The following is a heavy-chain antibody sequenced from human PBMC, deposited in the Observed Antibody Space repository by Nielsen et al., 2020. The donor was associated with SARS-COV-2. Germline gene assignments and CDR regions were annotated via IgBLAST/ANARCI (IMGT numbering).Heavy chain of an antibody. V-gene: IGHV4-61*01. CDR3: ARGGIAAAALWRH. J-gene: IGHJ4*02. D-gene: IGHD6-13*01. CDR1: GGSVSSGSYY. CDR2: IYYSGST. Sequence: SETLSLTCTVSGGSVSSGSYYWSWIRQPPGKGLEWIGYIYYSGSTNYNPSLKSRVTISVDTSKNQFSLKLSSVTAADTAVYYCARGGIAAAALWRHWGQGTLVTVSS.